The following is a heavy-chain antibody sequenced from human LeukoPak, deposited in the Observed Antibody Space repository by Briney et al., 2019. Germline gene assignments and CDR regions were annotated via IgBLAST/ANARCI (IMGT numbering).Heavy chain of an antibody. D-gene: IGHD3-22*01. Sequence: GGSLRLSCAASGFTLSSYAMSWVRQAPGKGLEWVSAISGSGGSTYYADSVKGRFTISRDNSKNTLYLQMNSLRAEDTAVYYCAKDPIISSGYYRGNYFDYWGQGTLVTVSS. CDR3: AKDPIISSGYYRGNYFDY. V-gene: IGHV3-23*01. CDR2: ISGSGGST. J-gene: IGHJ4*02. CDR1: GFTLSSYA.